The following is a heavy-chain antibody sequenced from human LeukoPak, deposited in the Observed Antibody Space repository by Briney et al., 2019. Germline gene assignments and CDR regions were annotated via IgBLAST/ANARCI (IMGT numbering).Heavy chain of an antibody. CDR1: GYSFTSYW. CDR3: ARGDYGDYREYYFDY. CDR2: IYPGDSDT. Sequence: GESLKISCKGSGYSFTSYWIGRVRQMPGKGLEWMGIIYPGDSDTRYSPSFQGQVTISADKSISTAYLQWSSLKASDTAMYYCARGDYGDYREYYFDYWGQGTLVTVSS. D-gene: IGHD4-17*01. J-gene: IGHJ4*02. V-gene: IGHV5-51*01.